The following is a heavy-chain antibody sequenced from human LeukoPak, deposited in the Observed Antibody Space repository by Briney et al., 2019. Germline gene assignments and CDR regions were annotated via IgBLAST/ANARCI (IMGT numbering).Heavy chain of an antibody. CDR3: ARGPPFRYFDWLLVEYGMDV. CDR2: MNPNSGNT. V-gene: IGHV1-8*01. Sequence: ASVKVSCKASGYTFTSYDINWVRQATGQGLEWMGWMNPNSGNTGYAQKFQGRVTMTRNTSISTAYMELSSLRSEDTAVYYCARGPPFRYFDWLLVEYGMDVWGKGTTVTVSS. J-gene: IGHJ6*04. D-gene: IGHD3-9*01. CDR1: GYTFTSYD.